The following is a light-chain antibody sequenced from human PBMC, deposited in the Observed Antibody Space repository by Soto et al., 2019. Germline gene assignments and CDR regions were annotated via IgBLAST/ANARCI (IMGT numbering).Light chain of an antibody. CDR1: QSILYTSSKRNY. CDR3: QQYYTIPQT. CDR2: WAS. J-gene: IGKJ1*01. Sequence: DIVMTQSPDSLAVSLGERATLNCKSSQSILYTSSKRNYLAWYQYKPGQPPKLLVYWASTRESGVPARFSGSGSETDFSLTISSLQAEEVAVYYCQQYYTIPQTFGQGTRVEIK. V-gene: IGKV4-1*01.